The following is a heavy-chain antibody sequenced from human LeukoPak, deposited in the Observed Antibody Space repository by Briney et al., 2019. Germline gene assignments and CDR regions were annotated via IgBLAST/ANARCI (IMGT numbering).Heavy chain of an antibody. CDR2: IYNSESI. D-gene: IGHD6-13*01. CDR1: GGSINGYY. V-gene: IGHV4-4*07. Sequence: SETLSLTCTVSGGSINGYYWSWIRQPAGKGLEWIGRIYNSESINYNPSLKSRVTTSIDTSKSQFSLKLNSVTASDTAVYYCARDRSSSYTRDWFDPWGQGALVTVSS. J-gene: IGHJ5*02. CDR3: ARDRSSSYTRDWFDP.